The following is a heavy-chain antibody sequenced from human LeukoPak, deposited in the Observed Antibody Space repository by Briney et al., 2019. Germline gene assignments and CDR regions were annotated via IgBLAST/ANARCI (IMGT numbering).Heavy chain of an antibody. CDR2: IYYSGST. D-gene: IGHD3-16*02. Sequence: KPSETLSLTCTVSGGSISSYYWSWIRQPPGKELEWIGYIYYSGSTNYNPSLKSRVTISVDTSKNQFSLKLSSVTAADTAVYYCAGGAYDYVWGSYRHKPFDYWGQGTLVTVSS. V-gene: IGHV4-59*01. J-gene: IGHJ4*02. CDR3: AGGAYDYVWGSYRHKPFDY. CDR1: GGSISSYY.